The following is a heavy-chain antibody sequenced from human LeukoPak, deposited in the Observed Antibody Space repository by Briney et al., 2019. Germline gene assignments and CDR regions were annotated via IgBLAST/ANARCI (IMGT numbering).Heavy chain of an antibody. CDR3: ARGDATVTISDYYYYGMDV. D-gene: IGHD4-17*01. Sequence: PSETLSLTCTVSGGSISSYYWSWIRQPPGKGLERIGYIYYSGSTNYNPSLKSRATISVDTSKNQFSLKLSSVTAADTAVYYCARGDATVTISDYYYYGMDVWGQGTTVTVSS. CDR1: GGSISSYY. J-gene: IGHJ6*02. V-gene: IGHV4-59*01. CDR2: IYYSGST.